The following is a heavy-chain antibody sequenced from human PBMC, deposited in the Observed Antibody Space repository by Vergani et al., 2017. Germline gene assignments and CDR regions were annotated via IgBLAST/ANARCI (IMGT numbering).Heavy chain of an antibody. D-gene: IGHD6-19*01. CDR1: GYTFTGYY. CDR2: INPNSGGT. Sequence: QVQLVQSGAEVKKPGASVKVSCKASGYTFTGYYMHWVRQAPGQGREWMGWINPNSGGTNYAQKFQGRVTMTRDTSISTAYMELRRRRSDDTAVYYCAGDGGHSGWDRNNWFDPWGQGTLVTVSS. V-gene: IGHV1-2*02. CDR3: AGDGGHSGWDRNNWFDP. J-gene: IGHJ5*02.